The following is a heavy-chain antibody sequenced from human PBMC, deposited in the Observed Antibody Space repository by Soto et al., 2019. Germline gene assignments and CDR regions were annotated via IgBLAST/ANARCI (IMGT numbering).Heavy chain of an antibody. CDR2: ISGSGGST. V-gene: IGHV3-23*01. J-gene: IGHJ4*02. CDR1: GFTFSSYA. D-gene: IGHD3-22*01. CDR3: AKEYDDSSGYYPYYFDY. Sequence: SGGSLRLSCAASGFTFSSYAMSWVRQAPGKGLEWVSAISGSGGSTYYADSVKGRFTISRDNSKNTLYLQMNSLRAEDTAVYYCAKEYDDSSGYYPYYFDYWGQGTLVTVSS.